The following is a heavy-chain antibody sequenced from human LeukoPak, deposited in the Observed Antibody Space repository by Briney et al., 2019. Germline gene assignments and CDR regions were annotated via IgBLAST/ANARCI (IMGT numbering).Heavy chain of an antibody. CDR2: IYPGDSDT. V-gene: IGHV5-51*01. Sequence: GESLKISCKGSGYSFTTYWIGWVRQMPGKGLEWMGIIYPGDSDTRYSPSFQGQVTISADKSISTAHLHWSSLKASDTAMYYCARRTDRSFWYLDYWGQGTLVTVSS. J-gene: IGHJ4*02. CDR1: GYSFTTYW. CDR3: ARRTDRSFWYLDY.